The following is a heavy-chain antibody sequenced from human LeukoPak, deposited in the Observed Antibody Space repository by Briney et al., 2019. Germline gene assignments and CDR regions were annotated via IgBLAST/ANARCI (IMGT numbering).Heavy chain of an antibody. CDR3: ARQERNSGSKWVVGY. Sequence: ASVKVSCKASGYTFTIYYMHWVRQAPGQGLEWMGIINPSGGSTSYAQKFQGRVTMTRDTSTSTVYMELSSLRSEETAVYYCARQERNSGSKWVVGYWGQGTLVTVSS. J-gene: IGHJ4*02. CDR2: INPSGGST. D-gene: IGHD1-26*01. CDR1: GYTFTIYY. V-gene: IGHV1-46*01.